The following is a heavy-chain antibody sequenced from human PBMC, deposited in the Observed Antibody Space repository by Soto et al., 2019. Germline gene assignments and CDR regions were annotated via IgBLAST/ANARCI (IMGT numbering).Heavy chain of an antibody. V-gene: IGHV3-74*01. CDR2: INSDGSST. Sequence: EVQLVESGGGLVQPGGSLRLSCAASGFTFSSYWMHWVRQVPGQGLVWVSRINSDGSSTTYADSVKGRFTTSRDNAKNTLYLQMQSLRAEDTAVYYCATGGQGYCSGGSCSFWGQGTMVTVSS. CDR1: GFTFSSYW. CDR3: ATGGQGYCSGGSCSF. J-gene: IGHJ3*01. D-gene: IGHD2-15*01.